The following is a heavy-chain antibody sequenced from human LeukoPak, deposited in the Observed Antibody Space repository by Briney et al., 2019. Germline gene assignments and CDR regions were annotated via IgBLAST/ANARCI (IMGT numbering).Heavy chain of an antibody. CDR1: GFTFSSYG. V-gene: IGHV3-33*06. Sequence: PGRSLRLSCAASGFTFSSYGMHWVRQAPGKGLEWVAVIWYDGSNKYYEDSVKGRFTISRDNSKNTLYLQMNSLRAEDTAVYYCAKAGSSANWFDPWGQGTLVTVSS. J-gene: IGHJ5*02. CDR3: AKAGSSANWFDP. D-gene: IGHD3-10*01. CDR2: IWYDGSNK.